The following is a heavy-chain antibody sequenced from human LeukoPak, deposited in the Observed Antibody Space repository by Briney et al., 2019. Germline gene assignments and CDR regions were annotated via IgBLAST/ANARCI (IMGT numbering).Heavy chain of an antibody. CDR1: GGSFSGYY. V-gene: IGHV4-34*01. J-gene: IGHJ4*02. CDR2: INHSGST. Sequence: SETLSLTCAVYGGSFSGYYWSWIRQPPGKGLEWIGEINHSGSTNYNPSLKSRVTISVDTSKNQFSLKLSSVTAADTAVYYCARRKANYDYVWGSYRYPFYFDYWAREPWSPSPQ. CDR3: ARRKANYDYVWGSYRYPFYFDY. D-gene: IGHD3-16*02.